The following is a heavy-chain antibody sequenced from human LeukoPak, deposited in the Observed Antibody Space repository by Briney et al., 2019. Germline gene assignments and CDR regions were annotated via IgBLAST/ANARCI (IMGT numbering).Heavy chain of an antibody. Sequence: SETLSLTCTVSGGPISSYYWSWIRQPPGEGLEWIGYIHYSGSTNYNPSLKSRVTISLDTSKNQFSLKLSSVTAADTAVYYCARRVVVVSANDKSDSFDMWGQGTVVTVSS. CDR2: IHYSGST. CDR1: GGPISSYY. J-gene: IGHJ3*02. D-gene: IGHD2-15*01. CDR3: ARRVVVVSANDKSDSFDM. V-gene: IGHV4-59*01.